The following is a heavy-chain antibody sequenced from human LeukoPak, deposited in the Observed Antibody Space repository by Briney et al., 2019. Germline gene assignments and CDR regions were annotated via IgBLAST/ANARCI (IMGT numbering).Heavy chain of an antibody. J-gene: IGHJ3*02. CDR3: ARYVAVAGRYDAFDI. Sequence: GASVKVSCKASGYTFTSYDINWVRQATGQGLEWMGWMNPNSGNTGYAQKFQGRVTITRNTSISTAYMQLSSLRSEDTAVYYCARYVAVAGRYDAFDIWVQGTMVTVSS. CDR1: GYTFTSYD. CDR2: MNPNSGNT. V-gene: IGHV1-8*03. D-gene: IGHD6-13*01.